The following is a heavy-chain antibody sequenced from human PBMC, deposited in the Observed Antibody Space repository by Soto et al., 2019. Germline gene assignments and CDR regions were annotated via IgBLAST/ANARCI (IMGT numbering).Heavy chain of an antibody. CDR2: IGNSNNPT. Sequence: EVQLVESGGGLVKPGGSPRLSCAASGFTFSDYSMLWVRQAPGKGLEWLAFIGNSNNPTFYADSVRGRFTISRDNPKHSVYLQRNSLRGEDTAVYFCAREEGYCNGGPCYRGAFDFWGQGTIVTVSS. CDR3: AREEGYCNGGPCYRGAFDF. V-gene: IGHV3-21*02. J-gene: IGHJ3*01. D-gene: IGHD2-15*01. CDR1: GFTFSDYS.